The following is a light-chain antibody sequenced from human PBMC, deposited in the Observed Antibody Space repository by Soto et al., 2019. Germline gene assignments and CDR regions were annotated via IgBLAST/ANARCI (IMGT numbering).Light chain of an antibody. CDR1: QSVSGW. V-gene: IGKV1-5*01. Sequence: TQSPGTLSLSLLEGATLSFMASQSVSGWLAWYQQKPGEAPKLLIYDASALPRGVPSRFSGSGSGTKFTLTIASLQPDDFATYYCQQYETFSGTFGPGTKVDIK. CDR2: DAS. CDR3: QQYETFSGT. J-gene: IGKJ1*01.